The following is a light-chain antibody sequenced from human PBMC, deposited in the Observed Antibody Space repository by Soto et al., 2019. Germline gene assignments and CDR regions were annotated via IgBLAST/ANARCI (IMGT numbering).Light chain of an antibody. V-gene: IGKV3-15*01. J-gene: IGKJ2*01. CDR2: RAS. CDR3: QQYNNWPYT. CDR1: QHVSSN. Sequence: EIVMTQSPATLSVSPGGSATLSCRASQHVSSNFAWYRQKPCQAPTLVIYRASTRATGIPARFSGSGSGTEFTLTISRMKSEDFAVYYCQQYNNWPYTFGQGTKLEIK.